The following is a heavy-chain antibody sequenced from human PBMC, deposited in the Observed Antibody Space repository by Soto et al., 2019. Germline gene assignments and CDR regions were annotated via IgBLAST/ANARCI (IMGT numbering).Heavy chain of an antibody. CDR3: ARSGSGSGWL. CDR2: IYYSGST. CDR1: GGSVSSGRFY. V-gene: IGHV4-61*01. D-gene: IGHD6-19*01. Sequence: QVQLQESGPGLVKPSETLSLTCTVSGGSVSSGRFYWSWIRQPPRKGLEWIGYIYYSGSTKYNPSLRSRVTTSVDTSKNQCPMKLTSVTAADTAVYYCARSGSGSGWLGGQGTLVTVSS. J-gene: IGHJ4*02.